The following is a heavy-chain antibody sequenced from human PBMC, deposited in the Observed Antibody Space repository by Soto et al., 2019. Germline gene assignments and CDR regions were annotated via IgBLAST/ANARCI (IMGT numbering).Heavy chain of an antibody. V-gene: IGHV3-33*01. CDR2: IWYDGSNK. CDR1: GFTFSSYC. CDR3: ARERALAGDAFDI. Sequence: GGSLRLSCAASGFTFSSYCIHWVRQAPCKGLEWVAVIWYDGSNKYYADSVKGRFTISRDNSKNTLYLQMNSLRAEDTAMYYCARERALAGDAFDIWGQGTMVAV. J-gene: IGHJ3*02. D-gene: IGHD3-3*02.